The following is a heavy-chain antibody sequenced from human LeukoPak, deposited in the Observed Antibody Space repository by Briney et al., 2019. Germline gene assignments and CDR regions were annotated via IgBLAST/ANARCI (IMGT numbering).Heavy chain of an antibody. CDR2: IKLDRSDE. Sequence: GGPLRLSCAASGFTFRNYGMSWVRQAPGKGLEWLANIKLDRSDEHYADSVKGRFTISRDNAKNSLFLQMDSLRAADTAVYYCARVSGAYYYNYGMDVWGQGTTVTVSS. V-gene: IGHV3-7*01. J-gene: IGHJ6*02. CDR3: ARVSGAYYYNYGMDV. CDR1: GFTFRNYG. D-gene: IGHD6-25*01.